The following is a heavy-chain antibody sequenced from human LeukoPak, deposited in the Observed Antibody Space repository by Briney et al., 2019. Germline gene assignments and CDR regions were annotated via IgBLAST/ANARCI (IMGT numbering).Heavy chain of an antibody. V-gene: IGHV4-39*07. D-gene: IGHD6-13*01. CDR2: INHSGST. Sequence: PSETLSLTCTVSGGSISSSSYYWGWIRQPPGKGLEWIGEINHSGSTNYNPSLKSRVTISVDTSKNQFSLKLSAVTAADTAVYYCARTTTGYSSSWYFKLKGPYFDYWGQGTLVTVPS. CDR1: GGSISSSSYY. CDR3: ARTTTGYSSSWYFKLKGPYFDY. J-gene: IGHJ4*02.